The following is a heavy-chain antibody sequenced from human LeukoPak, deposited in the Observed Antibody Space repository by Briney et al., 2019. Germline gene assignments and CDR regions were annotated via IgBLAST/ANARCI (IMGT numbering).Heavy chain of an antibody. V-gene: IGHV1-2*02. CDR2: INPNSGGT. J-gene: IGHJ6*02. CDR1: GYILTGYY. Sequence: ASVKVSCKASGYILTGYYIHWVRQAPGQGLEWMGWINPNSGGTNYAQKFQGRVTMTRDTSISTAYMELSRLRSDDTAVYYCARVSGLDTREDYYGMDVWGQGATVTVSS. D-gene: IGHD5-18*01. CDR3: ARVSGLDTREDYYGMDV.